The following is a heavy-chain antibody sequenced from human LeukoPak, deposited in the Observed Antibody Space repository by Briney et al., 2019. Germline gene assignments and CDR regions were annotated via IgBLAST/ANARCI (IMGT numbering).Heavy chain of an antibody. CDR2: ISWNSGSI. D-gene: IGHD3-10*01. CDR1: GFTFDDYA. V-gene: IGHV3-9*01. Sequence: PGGSLRLSCAASGFTFDDYAMHWVRQAPGKGLEWVSGISWNSGSIGYADSVKGRFTISRDNAKNTLYLQMNSLRAEDTAVYYCARGNYYGQGYWGQGTLVTVSS. J-gene: IGHJ4*02. CDR3: ARGNYYGQGY.